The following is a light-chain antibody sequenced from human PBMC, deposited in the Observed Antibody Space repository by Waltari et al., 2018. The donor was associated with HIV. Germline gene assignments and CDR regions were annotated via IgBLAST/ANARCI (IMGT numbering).Light chain of an antibody. CDR3: QQYYTTPFT. J-gene: IGKJ3*01. CDR2: WAS. CDR1: QSVLYSSNNKNH. V-gene: IGKV4-1*01. Sequence: DIVMTQSPDSLAVSLGERATINCKSSQSVLYSSNNKNHLAWYQQKPGQPPKLLIYWASTRESGVPDRFSGSGSGTDFTLTISSLQAEDVAVYYCQQYYTTPFTFGPGTKVDIK.